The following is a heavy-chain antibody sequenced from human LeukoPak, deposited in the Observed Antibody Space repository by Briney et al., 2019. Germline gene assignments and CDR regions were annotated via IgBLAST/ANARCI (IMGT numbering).Heavy chain of an antibody. CDR3: AKDYDYVWGSYRYWGYYFDY. V-gene: IGHV3-23*01. CDR1: GFTFSSYA. CDR2: ISGSGGST. J-gene: IGHJ4*02. Sequence: QAGGSLRLSCAASGFTFSSYAMSWVRQAPGKGLEWVSAISGSGGSTYYADSVKGRFTISRDNSKNTLYLQMNSLRAEDTAVYYCAKDYDYVWGSYRYWGYYFDYWGQGTLVTVSS. D-gene: IGHD3-16*02.